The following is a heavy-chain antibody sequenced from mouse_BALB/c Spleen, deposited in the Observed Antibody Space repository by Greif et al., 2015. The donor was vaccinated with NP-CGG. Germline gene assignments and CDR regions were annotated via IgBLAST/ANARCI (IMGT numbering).Heavy chain of an antibody. CDR2: IYPGDGDT. CDR3: ARSDYGYAMDY. J-gene: IGHJ4*01. V-gene: IGHV1-80*01. CDR1: GYAFSSYW. Sequence: LQESGAEPVRPGSSVKISCKASGYAFSSYWMNWVKQRPGQGLEWIGQIYPGDGDTNYSGKFKGKATLTADKSSSTAYMQLSSLTSEDSAVYFCARSDYGYAMDYWGQGTSVTVSS. D-gene: IGHD1-1*01.